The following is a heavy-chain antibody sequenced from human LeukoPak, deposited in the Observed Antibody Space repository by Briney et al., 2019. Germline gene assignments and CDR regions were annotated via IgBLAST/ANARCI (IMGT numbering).Heavy chain of an antibody. D-gene: IGHD4-17*01. CDR2: IIPILGIA. J-gene: IGHJ4*02. CDR3: ASSAVYGDYEGDDY. Sequence: SVKVSCKASGGTFSSYAISWVRQAPGQGLEWMGRIIPILGIANYAQKFQGRVTITADKSTSTAYMELSSLRSEDTAVYYCASSAVYGDYEGDDYWGQGTLVTVPS. CDR1: GGTFSSYA. V-gene: IGHV1-69*04.